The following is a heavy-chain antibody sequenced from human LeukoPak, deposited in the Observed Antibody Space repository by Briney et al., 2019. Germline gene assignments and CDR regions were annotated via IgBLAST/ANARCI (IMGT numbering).Heavy chain of an antibody. CDR2: IKQDGSEK. CDR3: ARDDDWNYEDY. V-gene: IGHV3-7*01. Sequence: GGSLRLSCVASGFTFSNYAVNWVRQAPGKGLQWVANIKQDGSEKYYVDSVKGRFTISRDNAKKSLYLQMNSLRAEDTAVYYCARDDDWNYEDYWGQGILVTVSS. CDR1: GFTFSNYA. D-gene: IGHD1-7*01. J-gene: IGHJ4*02.